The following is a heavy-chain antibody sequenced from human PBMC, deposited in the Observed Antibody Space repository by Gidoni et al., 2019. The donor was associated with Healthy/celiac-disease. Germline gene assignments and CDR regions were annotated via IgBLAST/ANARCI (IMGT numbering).Heavy chain of an antibody. D-gene: IGHD6-19*01. CDR1: GYTFTSYG. CDR3: ARDEEQGYSSGWYGLFDY. Sequence: QVQLVQSGAEVKKPGASVKVSCNAAGYTFTSYGISWVRQAPGQGLEWMGWISAYNGNTNYAQKLQGRVTMTTDTSTSTAYMELRSLRSDDTAVYYCARDEEQGYSSGWYGLFDYWGQGTLVTVSS. J-gene: IGHJ4*02. V-gene: IGHV1-18*04. CDR2: ISAYNGNT.